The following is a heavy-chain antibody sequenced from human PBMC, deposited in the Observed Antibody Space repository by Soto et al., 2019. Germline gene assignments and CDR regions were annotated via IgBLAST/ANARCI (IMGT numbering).Heavy chain of an antibody. V-gene: IGHV1-3*04. D-gene: IGHD3-10*01. Sequence: ASVKVSCKASGYSFTDYSIQWMRQAPGQRPEWVGWINIGTGVTQISQRFQGRVNLSRDTSATTAYMELDSLRYEDTAVYYCARCHYQLFRVDHWGQGTLVTVSA. J-gene: IGHJ4*01. CDR3: ARCHYQLFRVDH. CDR2: INIGTGVT. CDR1: GYSFTDYS.